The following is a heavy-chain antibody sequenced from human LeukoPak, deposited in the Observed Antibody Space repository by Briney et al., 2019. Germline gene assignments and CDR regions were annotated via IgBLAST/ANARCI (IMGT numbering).Heavy chain of an antibody. V-gene: IGHV4-31*03. D-gene: IGHD3-22*01. Sequence: SQTLSLTCTVSGGSISSGGYYWSWIRQHPGKGLEWIGYIYYSGSTYYNPSLKSRVTISVDTSKNQSSLKLSSVTAADTAVYYCARDGNDNPFDYWGQGTLVTVSS. CDR1: GGSISSGGYY. CDR2: IYYSGST. CDR3: ARDGNDNPFDY. J-gene: IGHJ4*02.